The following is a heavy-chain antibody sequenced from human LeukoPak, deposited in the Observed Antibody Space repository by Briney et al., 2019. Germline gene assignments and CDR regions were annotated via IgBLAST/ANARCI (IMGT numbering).Heavy chain of an antibody. D-gene: IGHD2-8*01. CDR1: GFTFSSYG. V-gene: IGHV3-30*18. J-gene: IGHJ6*03. CDR3: AKDRCSNGIGCYYYYMDV. CDR2: ISYDGSNK. Sequence: GGSLRLSCAASGFTFSSYGMHWVRQAPGKGLEWVAVISYDGSNKYYADSVKGRFSISRDSSKNILYLQMNSLRAEDTAVYYCAKDRCSNGIGCYYYYMDVWGKGPRSPSP.